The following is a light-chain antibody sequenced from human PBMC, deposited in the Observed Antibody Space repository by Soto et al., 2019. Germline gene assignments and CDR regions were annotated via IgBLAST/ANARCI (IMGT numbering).Light chain of an antibody. CDR2: AAS. V-gene: IGKV1-39*01. J-gene: IGKJ4*01. Sequence: DIQMTQSPSSLSASVGDRVTITCRASQTINNYLNWYQQKPGKAPKLLIYAASSLQSGVPSRFSGSGSGTDFTLTISSLQAEDSATYFCQESITAPLTFGGGTKVEVK. CDR3: QESITAPLT. CDR1: QTINNY.